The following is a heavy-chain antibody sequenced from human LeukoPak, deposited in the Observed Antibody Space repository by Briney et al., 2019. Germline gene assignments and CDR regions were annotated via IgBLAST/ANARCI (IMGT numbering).Heavy chain of an antibody. CDR1: GFTFSSYA. V-gene: IGHV3-23*01. Sequence: PGGSLRLSCAAAGFTFSSYAMSWVRQAPGKGLEWGSAISGRGGSTYYADSVKGRFTISRDNSKTTLYLKTTSMRAEDTAVYYCAKDAGIVVVITTLGYFQHWGQGTLVTVSS. CDR2: ISGRGGST. J-gene: IGHJ1*01. D-gene: IGHD3-22*01. CDR3: AKDAGIVVVITTLGYFQH.